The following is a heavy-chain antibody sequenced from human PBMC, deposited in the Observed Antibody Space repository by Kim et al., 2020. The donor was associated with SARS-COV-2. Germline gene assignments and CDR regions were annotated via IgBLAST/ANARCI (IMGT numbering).Heavy chain of an antibody. J-gene: IGHJ5*02. V-gene: IGHV3-20*01. D-gene: IGHD3-10*01. Sequence: YAGSLKGRFTISRDNAKNTLYLQMNSLRAEDTALYHCARSYGPRNYHELDPWGQGTLVTVSS. CDR3: ARSYGPRNYHELDP.